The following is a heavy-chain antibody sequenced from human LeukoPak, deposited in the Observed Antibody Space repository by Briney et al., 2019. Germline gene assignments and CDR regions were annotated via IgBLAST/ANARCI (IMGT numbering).Heavy chain of an antibody. Sequence: GGSLRLSCAASGFTFSSYSMNWVRQAPGKRLEWVSYISSSSSTIYYADSVKGRFTISRDNAKNSLYLKMNSLRAEDTAVYYCARGSHIAAARDAFDIWGQGTMVTVSS. CDR2: ISSSSSTI. CDR1: GFTFSSYS. CDR3: ARGSHIAAARDAFDI. J-gene: IGHJ3*02. D-gene: IGHD6-13*01. V-gene: IGHV3-48*01.